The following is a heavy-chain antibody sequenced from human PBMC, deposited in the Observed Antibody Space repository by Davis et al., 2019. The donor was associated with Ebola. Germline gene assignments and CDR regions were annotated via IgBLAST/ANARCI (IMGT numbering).Heavy chain of an antibody. V-gene: IGHV3-30-3*01. J-gene: IGHJ2*01. CDR3: ARGAGTDWYFDL. D-gene: IGHD1-14*01. CDR1: GFTFSSYA. Sequence: LRLSCAASGFTFSSYAMHWVRQAPGKGLEWVAVISYYGSNKYYADSVKGRFTISRDNSKNTLYLQMNSLRAEDTAVYYCARGAGTDWYFDLWGRGTLVTVSS. CDR2: ISYYGSNK.